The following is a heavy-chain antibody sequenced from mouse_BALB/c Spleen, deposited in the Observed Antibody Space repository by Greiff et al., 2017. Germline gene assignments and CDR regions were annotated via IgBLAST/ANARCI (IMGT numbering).Heavy chain of an antibody. CDR1: DYSITSDYA. CDR2: ISYSGST. V-gene: IGHV3-2*02. J-gene: IGHJ2*01. D-gene: IGHD1-2*01. CDR3: AKLRHYFDY. Sequence: VQLKESGPGLVKPSQSLSLTCTVTDYSITSDYAWNWIRQFPGNKLEWMGYISYSGSTSYNPSLKSRISITRDTSKNQFFLQLNSVTTEDTATYYCAKLRHYFDYWGQGTTLTVSS.